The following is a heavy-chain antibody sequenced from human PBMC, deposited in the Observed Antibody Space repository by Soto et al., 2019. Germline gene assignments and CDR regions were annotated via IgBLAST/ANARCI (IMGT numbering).Heavy chain of an antibody. CDR2: INKNGTET. V-gene: IGHV3-7*03. Sequence: GGSLRLSCTASGFSFSSYWMSWVRQAPGKWLEWVATINKNGTETYSVDSVKGRFTISRDNAKNSLYLQMNSLRAEDTAVYFCASTLFGKRATPNYYVTDVWGQGXTVTVYS. CDR3: ASTLFGKRATPNYYVTDV. J-gene: IGHJ6*02. CDR1: GFSFSSYW. D-gene: IGHD3-10*02.